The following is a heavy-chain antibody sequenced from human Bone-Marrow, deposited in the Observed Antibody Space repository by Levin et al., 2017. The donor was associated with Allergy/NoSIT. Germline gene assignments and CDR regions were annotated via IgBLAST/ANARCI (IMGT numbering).Heavy chain of an antibody. J-gene: IGHJ5*02. CDR1: GYTFSSYY. Sequence: GESLKISCKASGYTFSSYYIHWVRQAPGQGLEWMGIVNPSAGSTNYAQNFQGRVTMTRDTSTSTVYMDLSSLRSEDTAVYYCARAMYNYDTSGYYSNWFDPWGQGTLVTVSS. CDR2: VNPSAGST. D-gene: IGHD3-22*01. CDR3: ARAMYNYDTSGYYSNWFDP. V-gene: IGHV1-46*01.